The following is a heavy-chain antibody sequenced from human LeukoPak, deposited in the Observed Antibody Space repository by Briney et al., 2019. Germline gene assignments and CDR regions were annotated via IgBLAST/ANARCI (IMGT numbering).Heavy chain of an antibody. CDR2: ISYTGST. J-gene: IGHJ6*03. CDR3: ARLQSANHDNGYYTGGFYYMDV. CDR1: GGPMSKNY. D-gene: IGHD4-17*01. V-gene: IGHV4-59*08. Sequence: SETLSLTCSVSGGPMSKNYWGWIRQPPGRGLEWIGYISYTGSTSYTPSLKSRVSIFLETPRNQFSLEVSSVIAADTAVYYCARLQSANHDNGYYTGGFYYMDVWGKGTTVTVSS.